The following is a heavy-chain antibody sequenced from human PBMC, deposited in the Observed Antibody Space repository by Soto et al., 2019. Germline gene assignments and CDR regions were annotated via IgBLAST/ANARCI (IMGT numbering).Heavy chain of an antibody. D-gene: IGHD3-10*01. CDR2: IYWDDDK. J-gene: IGHJ4*02. Sequence: QITLKESGPTLVKPTQTLTLTCTFSGFSLSTSGAGVVWIRQPPGKALECLALIYWDDDKRYSPSLKNRLTTTTDTSKTQVVLTMTNMAPVDTATYYFAHNDYYGSGRQTYYFDYWGQGTLVTVSS. CDR1: GFSLSTSGAG. CDR3: AHNDYYGSGRQTYYFDY. V-gene: IGHV2-5*02.